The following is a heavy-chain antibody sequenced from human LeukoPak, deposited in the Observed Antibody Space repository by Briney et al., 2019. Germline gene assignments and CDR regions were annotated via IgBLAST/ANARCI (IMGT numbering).Heavy chain of an antibody. CDR2: IYYSGNT. CDR3: ASVRRGFGESSKYYSYYYMDV. J-gene: IGHJ6*03. CDR1: GGSISSSNW. V-gene: IGHV4-4*02. Sequence: SGTLSLTCAVSGGSISSSNWWSWVRQPPGKGLEWIGNIYYSGNTYFNPSLKSRVTISVDTSKNQFSLKLSAVTAADTAVYYCASVRRGFGESSKYYSYYYMDVWGNGTTVTISS. D-gene: IGHD3-10*01.